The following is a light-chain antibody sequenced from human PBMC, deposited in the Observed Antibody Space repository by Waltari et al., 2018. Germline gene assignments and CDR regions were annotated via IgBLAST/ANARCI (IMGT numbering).Light chain of an antibody. J-gene: IGLJ1*01. CDR3: SSYTTSATLV. CDR2: DVT. V-gene: IGLV2-14*03. Sequence: QSALTQPAPVSASPGQSTTISCTGTSSAVWNDDYVSCYHQPPGKAPKLMIYDVTNRPSGSSNRFSGSKSGNTASLTISGLQAQDEADYYCSSYTTSATLVFGTGTKVTVL. CDR1: SSAVWNDDY.